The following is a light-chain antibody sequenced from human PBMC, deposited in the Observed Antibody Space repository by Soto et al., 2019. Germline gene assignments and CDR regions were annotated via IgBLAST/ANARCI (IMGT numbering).Light chain of an antibody. J-gene: IGKJ1*01. CDR2: KAS. CDR1: QSISSW. V-gene: IGKV1-5*03. CDR3: QQYNSYS. Sequence: DIQMTQSPSTLSVSVGDRVTITCRASQSISSWLAWYQQKPGKAPKLLIYKASSLESGVPSRFSGSGSGTEFSLTISSLQPDDFATYYCQQYNSYSFGQGNKVDNK.